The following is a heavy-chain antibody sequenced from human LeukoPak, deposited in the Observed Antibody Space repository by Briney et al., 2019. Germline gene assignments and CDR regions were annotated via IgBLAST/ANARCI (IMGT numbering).Heavy chain of an antibody. CDR2: IWYDGSNK. D-gene: IGHD5/OR15-5a*01. CDR1: GFTFSSYG. CDR3: AKDLPSKGFDP. Sequence: GRSLRLSCAASGFTFSSYGMHWVRQAPGKGLEWVAVIWYDGSNKNYADSVKGRFTISRDNSKNTLYLQMNSLRAEDTAVYYCAKDLPSKGFDPWGQGTLVTVSS. J-gene: IGHJ5*02. V-gene: IGHV3-33*06.